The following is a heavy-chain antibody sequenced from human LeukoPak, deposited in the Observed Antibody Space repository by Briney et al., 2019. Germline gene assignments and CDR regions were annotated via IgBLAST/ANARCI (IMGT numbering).Heavy chain of an antibody. J-gene: IGHJ4*02. Sequence: GGSLRLSCAASGFTFSDFSMNWVRQAPGKGLEDIAYINTNSKSIWYADSVKGRFTISRDNAKNSLYLQMNSLRAEDTAVYYCARDVTAVAGRTWPDWGQGTLVTVSS. D-gene: IGHD6-19*01. CDR2: INTNSKSI. CDR3: ARDVTAVAGRTWPD. CDR1: GFTFSDFS. V-gene: IGHV3-48*01.